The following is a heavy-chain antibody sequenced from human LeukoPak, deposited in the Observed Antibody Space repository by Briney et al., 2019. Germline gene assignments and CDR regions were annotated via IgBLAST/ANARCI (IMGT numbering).Heavy chain of an antibody. J-gene: IGHJ4*02. CDR3: ASDRRGWFTLRN. Sequence: ASVKVSCKASGYTFTSYAMHWVRQAPGQRLEWMGWINAGNGNTKYSQKFQGRVTITRDTSASTAYMELSSLRSEDTAVYYCASDRRGWFTLRNWGQGTLVTVSS. D-gene: IGHD6-19*01. CDR1: GYTFTSYA. CDR2: INAGNGNT. V-gene: IGHV1-3*01.